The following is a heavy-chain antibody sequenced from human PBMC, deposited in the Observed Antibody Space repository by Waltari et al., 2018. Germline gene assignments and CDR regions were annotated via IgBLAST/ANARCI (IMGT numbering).Heavy chain of an antibody. J-gene: IGHJ5*02. CDR2: TYPGDSDT. Sequence: EVQLVQSGAEVKKPGESLTISCKASGYTFSSSWIGWVRQMPGTALAWMGSTYPGDSDTKSNPSFEGQVTISADKSISTADLGWSRLKASDTAMYYCARPSTLASPAETWGQGTLVTVSS. V-gene: IGHV5-51*01. CDR1: GYTFSSSW. D-gene: IGHD2-2*01. CDR3: ARPSTLASPAET.